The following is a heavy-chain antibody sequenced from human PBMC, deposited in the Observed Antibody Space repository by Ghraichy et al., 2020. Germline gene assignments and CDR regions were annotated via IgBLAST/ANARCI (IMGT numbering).Heavy chain of an antibody. CDR3: ARVPQQLGYGMDV. V-gene: IGHV3-21*01. J-gene: IGHJ6*02. CDR2: ISSSSSYI. Sequence: ETLSLTCAASGFTFSSYSMNWVRQAPGKGLEWVSSISSSSSYIYYADSVKGRFTISRDNAKNSLYLQMNSLRAEDTAVYYCARVPQQLGYGMDVWGQGTTVTVSS. D-gene: IGHD6-6*01. CDR1: GFTFSSYS.